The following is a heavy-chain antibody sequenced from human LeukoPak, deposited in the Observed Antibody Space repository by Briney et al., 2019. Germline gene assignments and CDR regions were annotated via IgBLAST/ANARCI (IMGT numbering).Heavy chain of an antibody. CDR2: INPSGGST. V-gene: IGHV1-46*01. CDR1: GYTFTSYY. D-gene: IGHD5-18*01. Sequence: ASVKVSCKASGYTFTSYYMHWVRQAPGQGLEWMGIINPSGGSTSYAQKFQGRVTMTRDASTSTVYMELSSLRSEDTAVYYCAREGDVDTATWHWFDPWGQGTLVTVSS. J-gene: IGHJ5*02. CDR3: AREGDVDTATWHWFDP.